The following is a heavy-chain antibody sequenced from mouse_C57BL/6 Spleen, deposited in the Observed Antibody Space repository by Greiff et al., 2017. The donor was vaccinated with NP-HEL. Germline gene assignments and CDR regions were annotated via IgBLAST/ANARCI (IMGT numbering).Heavy chain of an antibody. Sequence: VQGVESGPELVKPGASVKISCKASGYVFSSSWMNWVKQRPGQGLEWLGRLYPGDGDTHSNGKFQCKATLTADKSSSTAYMQLSSLTSDDSAVYFCARERDGYYVRAMDYWGQGTSVTVSS. CDR1: GYVFSSSW. J-gene: IGHJ4*01. CDR2: LYPGDGDT. D-gene: IGHD2-3*01. V-gene: IGHV1-82*01. CDR3: ARERDGYYVRAMDY.